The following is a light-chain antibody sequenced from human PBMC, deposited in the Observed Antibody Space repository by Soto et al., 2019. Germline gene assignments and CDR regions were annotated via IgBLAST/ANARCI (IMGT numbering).Light chain of an antibody. V-gene: IGKV4-1*01. CDR1: QSVLYSSSNKNY. Sequence: DIVMTQSPDSLAVSLGERATINCRSSQSVLYSSSNKNYLAWYQQKPGQPPKLLIYWASTRESGVPDRFSGSGSWTDFSLTISSLQAEDVAVYYCQQYCSSPWTFGRGTKVEIK. J-gene: IGKJ1*01. CDR3: QQYCSSPWT. CDR2: WAS.